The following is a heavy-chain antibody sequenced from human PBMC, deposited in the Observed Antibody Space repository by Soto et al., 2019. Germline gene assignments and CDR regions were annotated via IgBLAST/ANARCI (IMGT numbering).Heavy chain of an antibody. Sequence: PGESLKISCKGSGYSFTSYWIGWVRQMPGKGLEWMGIIHPANSDIRYNPAFQGHITISADKSITTAYLQWSSLRASDTAMYFCARQSAYGPFDSWGQGSLVTVSS. V-gene: IGHV5-51*01. CDR1: GYSFTSYW. J-gene: IGHJ4*02. CDR3: ARQSAYGPFDS. CDR2: IHPANSDI. D-gene: IGHD5-12*01.